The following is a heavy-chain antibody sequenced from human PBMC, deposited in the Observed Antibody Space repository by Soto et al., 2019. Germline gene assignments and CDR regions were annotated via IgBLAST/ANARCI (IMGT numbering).Heavy chain of an antibody. CDR3: ARGRRGSGSTQLLLSKRSYYMDV. Sequence: ASVKVSCKASGYTFTSYDINWVRQATGQGLEWMGWMNPNSGNTGYAQKFQGRVTMTRNTSISTAYMELSSLRSEDTAVYYCARGRRGSGSTQLLLSKRSYYMDVWGKGTTVTVSS. J-gene: IGHJ6*03. CDR1: GYTFTSYD. D-gene: IGHD2-15*01. CDR2: MNPNSGNT. V-gene: IGHV1-8*01.